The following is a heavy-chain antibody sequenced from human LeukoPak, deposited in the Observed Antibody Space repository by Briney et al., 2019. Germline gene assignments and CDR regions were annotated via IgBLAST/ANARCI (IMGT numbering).Heavy chain of an antibody. V-gene: IGHV4-30-4*08. CDR2: IYYSGST. Sequence: SSQTLSLTCTVSGGSISSGDYYWSWIRQPPGKGLEWIGYIYYSGSTYYNPSLKSRVTISVDTSKNQFSLKLSSVTAADTAVYYCARQSAIVVVPAAITGGAFDIWGQGTMVTVSS. J-gene: IGHJ3*02. CDR3: ARQSAIVVVPAAITGGAFDI. CDR1: GGSISSGDYY. D-gene: IGHD2-2*02.